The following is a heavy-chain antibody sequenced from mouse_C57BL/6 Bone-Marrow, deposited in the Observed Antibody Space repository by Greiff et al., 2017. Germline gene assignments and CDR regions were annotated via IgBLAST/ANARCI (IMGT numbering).Heavy chain of an antibody. CDR3: ARGDYYGSRFAY. J-gene: IGHJ3*01. Sequence: EVKVEESGGGLVKPGGSLKLSCAASGFTFSSYAMSWVRQTPEKRLEWVATISAGGSYTYYPDNVKGRFTISRDNAKNNLYLQMSHLKSEDTAMYYCARGDYYGSRFAYWGQGTLVTVSA. V-gene: IGHV5-4*03. CDR2: ISAGGSYT. CDR1: GFTFSSYA. D-gene: IGHD1-1*01.